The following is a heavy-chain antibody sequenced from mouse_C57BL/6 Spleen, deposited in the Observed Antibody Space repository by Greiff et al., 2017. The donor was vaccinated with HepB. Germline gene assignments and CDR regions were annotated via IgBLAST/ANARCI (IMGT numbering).Heavy chain of an antibody. CDR2: INPNNGGT. J-gene: IGHJ4*01. Sequence: EVQLQQSGPELVKPGASVKISCKASGYTFTDYYMNWVKQSHGKSLEWIGDINPNNGGTSYNQKFKGKATLTVDKSSSTAYMALPSLTSEDSAVYYCALYDGYYVGAMDYWGQGTSVTVSS. CDR3: ALYDGYYVGAMDY. D-gene: IGHD2-3*01. V-gene: IGHV1-26*01. CDR1: GYTFTDYY.